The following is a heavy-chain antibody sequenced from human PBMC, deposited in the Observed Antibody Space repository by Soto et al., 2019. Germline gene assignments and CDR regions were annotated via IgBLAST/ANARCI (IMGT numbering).Heavy chain of an antibody. V-gene: IGHV1-18*01. J-gene: IGHJ3*02. Sequence: ASVKVSCKASGYTFTSYGISWVRQAPGQGLEWMGWISAYNGNTNYAQKLQGRVTMTTDTSTSTAYMELRSLRSDDTAVYYCARVWTFIAAAGTASDAFDIWGQGTMVTVSS. D-gene: IGHD6-13*01. CDR1: GYTFTSYG. CDR3: ARVWTFIAAAGTASDAFDI. CDR2: ISAYNGNT.